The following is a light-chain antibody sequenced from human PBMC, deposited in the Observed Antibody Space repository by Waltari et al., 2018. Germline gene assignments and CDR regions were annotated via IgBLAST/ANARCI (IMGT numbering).Light chain of an antibody. J-gene: IGKJ4*01. CDR1: QDVGSW. CDR2: TAS. CDR3: QQSDSFPLT. V-gene: IGKV1-12*01. Sequence: DIQMTQSPSSVSASVGDRATISCRASQDVGSWLAWYQQRPGKAPNLLIHTASNLQSGVPSRFSGTRSGTEFTLIIDGLQPEDFATYFCQQSDSFPLTFGGGTKLEMK.